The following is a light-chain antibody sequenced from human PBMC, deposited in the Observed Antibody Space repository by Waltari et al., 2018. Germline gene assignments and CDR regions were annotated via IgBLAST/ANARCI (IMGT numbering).Light chain of an antibody. J-gene: IGLJ2*01. CDR2: RNN. CDR3: AAWDDSLSGRV. Sequence: PLLTQPHSASGTPGQRLATSCSGTRSTTLSDYVYLYQQLPGTAPKLLIYRNNQRHSGVPDRFSGSKSGTSASLAISGLRSEDEADYYCAAWDDSLSGRVFGGGTKLTVL. CDR1: RSTTLSDY. V-gene: IGLV1-47*01.